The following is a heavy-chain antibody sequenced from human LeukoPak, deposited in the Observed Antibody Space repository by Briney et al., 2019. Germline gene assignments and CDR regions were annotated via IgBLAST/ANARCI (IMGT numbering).Heavy chain of an antibody. CDR2: IYYSGST. V-gene: IGHV4-59*01. J-gene: IGHJ5*02. CDR1: GGSISSYY. D-gene: IGHD5-12*01. CDR3: ARDSPYSGYMGWFDP. Sequence: SETLSLTCTVSGGSISSYYWSWIRQPPGKGLEWIGYIYYSGSTNYNPSLKSRVTISVDTSKNQFSLKLSSVTAADTAVYYCARDSPYSGYMGWFDPWGQGTLVTVSS.